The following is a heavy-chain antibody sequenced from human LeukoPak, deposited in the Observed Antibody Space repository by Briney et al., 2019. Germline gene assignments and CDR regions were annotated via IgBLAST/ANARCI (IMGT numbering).Heavy chain of an antibody. D-gene: IGHD1-26*01. Sequence: GGSLRLSCAASGFTFKSYSMNWVRQAPGKGPEWISYISSISRVIYYADTVKGRFIISRDNAKNSLSLQMNSLRAEDTAVYYCVREESESYPFDSWGQGTLVIASS. CDR2: ISSISRVI. CDR1: GFTFKSYS. V-gene: IGHV3-48*01. J-gene: IGHJ4*02. CDR3: VREESESYPFDS.